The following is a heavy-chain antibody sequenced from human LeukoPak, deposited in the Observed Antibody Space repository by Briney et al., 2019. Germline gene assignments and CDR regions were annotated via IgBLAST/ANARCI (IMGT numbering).Heavy chain of an antibody. D-gene: IGHD2-2*01. CDR2: IYYSGST. Sequence: SETLSLTCAVSGGSISSSNWWSWVRQPPGKGLEWIGSIYYSGSTYYNPSLKSRVTISVDTSKNQFSLKLSSVTAADTAVYYCARHRIVVVPAATFDFWGQGTLVTVSS. CDR1: GGSISSSNW. J-gene: IGHJ4*02. CDR3: ARHRIVVVPAATFDF. V-gene: IGHV4-39*01.